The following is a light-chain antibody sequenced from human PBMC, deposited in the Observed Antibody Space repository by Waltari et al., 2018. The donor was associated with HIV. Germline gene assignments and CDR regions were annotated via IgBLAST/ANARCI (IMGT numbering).Light chain of an antibody. CDR2: SDD. V-gene: IGLV1-44*01. CDR3: AAWDDSLIAHV. J-gene: IGLJ1*01. CDR1: TSNIRSTA. Sequence: QSVLTQPPSMSGTPGQRVTISCSGITSNIRSTAVHWYQQLPATPPHLLIYSDDQRPSAVPARFSGSTSGTSASLAISGLQSDDEADYYCAAWDDSLIAHVFGPGTKVTVL.